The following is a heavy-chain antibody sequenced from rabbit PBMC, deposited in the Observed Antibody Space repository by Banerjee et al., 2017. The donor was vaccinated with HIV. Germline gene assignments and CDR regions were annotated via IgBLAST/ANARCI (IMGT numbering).Heavy chain of an antibody. V-gene: IGHV1S40*01. D-gene: IGHD6-1*01. CDR2: IYAGSGST. Sequence: QSLEESGGDLVKPGASLTLTCTASGFSFSSSYWIYWVRQAPGKGLEWIACIYAGSGSTHYASWAKGRFTISKTSSTTVTLQMTSLTAADTATYFCARSDNSYAYAFAPRGQGTLVTVS. CDR3: ARSDNSYAYAFAP. CDR1: GFSFSSSYW. J-gene: IGHJ2*01.